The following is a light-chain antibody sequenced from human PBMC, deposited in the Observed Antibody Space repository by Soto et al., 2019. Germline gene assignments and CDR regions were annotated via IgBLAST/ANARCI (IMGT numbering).Light chain of an antibody. CDR1: QSVSSY. V-gene: IGKV3-11*01. J-gene: IGKJ5*01. CDR2: DAS. Sequence: EIVLTQSPATLSLSPGERATLSCRAGQSVSSYLALYQQKPGQAPRLLIYDASNRATGIPARFSGSGSGTDFTLTISSLEPEDSAVYYCQQRHMWPITFGQGTRLEIK. CDR3: QQRHMWPIT.